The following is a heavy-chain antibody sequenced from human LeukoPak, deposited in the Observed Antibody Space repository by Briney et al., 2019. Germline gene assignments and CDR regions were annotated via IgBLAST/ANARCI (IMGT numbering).Heavy chain of an antibody. CDR3: AKGGIQLWLNY. D-gene: IGHD5-18*01. CDR1: GFTFSSYG. Sequence: GGSLRLSCAASGFTFSSYGMHWVRQAPGKGLEWVAFIRHDGSNKYYADSVKGRFTISRDNSKNTLYLQMNSLRAEDTAVYYCAKGGIQLWLNYWGQGTLVTVSS. V-gene: IGHV3-30*02. J-gene: IGHJ4*02. CDR2: IRHDGSNK.